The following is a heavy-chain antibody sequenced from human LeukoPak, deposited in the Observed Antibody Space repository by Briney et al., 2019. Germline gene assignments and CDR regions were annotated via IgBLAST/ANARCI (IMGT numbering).Heavy chain of an antibody. J-gene: IGHJ4*02. CDR1: GFTFSSYG. Sequence: PGGSLRLSCAAPGFTFSSYGMHWVRQAPGKGLEWVAAISYDGSNQYYADSVKGRFTISRDNSKNAMYLQMSSLRTEDTAVYYCSKGRGLLEWFFDFWGQGTLVTVSS. D-gene: IGHD3-3*01. CDR2: ISYDGSNQ. V-gene: IGHV3-30*18. CDR3: SKGRGLLEWFFDF.